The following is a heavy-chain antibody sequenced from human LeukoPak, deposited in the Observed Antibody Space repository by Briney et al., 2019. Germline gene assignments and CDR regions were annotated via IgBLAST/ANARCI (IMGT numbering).Heavy chain of an antibody. CDR3: ARGLSTVVTDY. CDR2: IYYSGST. J-gene: IGHJ4*02. V-gene: IGHV4-59*01. Sequence: SETLSLTCTVSGGSISSYYWSWIRQPPGKGLEWIGYIYYSGSTNYNPSLKSRVTISVDTSKNQFSLKLSSVTAADTAVYYCARGLSTVVTDYWGQGTLVTVSS. CDR1: GGSISSYY. D-gene: IGHD4-23*01.